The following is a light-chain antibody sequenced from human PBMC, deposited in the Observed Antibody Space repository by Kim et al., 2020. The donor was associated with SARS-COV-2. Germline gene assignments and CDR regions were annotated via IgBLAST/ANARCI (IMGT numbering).Light chain of an antibody. Sequence: QAVVTQEPSLTVSPGGTVTLTCASSTGAVTSDNHPNWFQQKPGQAPRALIYTTDYKHSWTPARFSGSLLGGKAALTLSGVQPEDEAEYYCLLYYGGARLNWVFSGGTQLTVL. J-gene: IGLJ3*02. V-gene: IGLV7-43*01. CDR1: TGAVTSDNH. CDR2: TTD. CDR3: LLYYGGARLNWV.